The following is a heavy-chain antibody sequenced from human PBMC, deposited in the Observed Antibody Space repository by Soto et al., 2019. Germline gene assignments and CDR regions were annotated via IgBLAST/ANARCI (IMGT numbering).Heavy chain of an antibody. J-gene: IGHJ3*02. V-gene: IGHV3-30*18. CDR1: GFIFSDYA. CDR3: ANVGIERSTNGAFDI. D-gene: IGHD1-1*01. CDR2: ISYDGDST. Sequence: QVQLVQSGGGVVQPGRSLRLSCVASGFIFSDYAMHWVRQAPGKGLEWVAAISYDGDSTYYGDSVKGRFTISRDHSKNALILEMNTLRAEDTAVYFCANVGIERSTNGAFDIWGRGTMVTVSS.